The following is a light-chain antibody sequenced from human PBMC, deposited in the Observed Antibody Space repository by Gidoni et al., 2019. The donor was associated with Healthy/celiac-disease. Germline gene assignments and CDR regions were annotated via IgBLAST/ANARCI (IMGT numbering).Light chain of an antibody. V-gene: IGKV3-20*01. CDR1: QSVSSSY. CDR3: QQYGSSRIT. CDR2: GAS. J-gene: IGKJ5*01. Sequence: EIVLTQSPGTLSLSPGERATLSCRASQSVSSSYLAWYQQKPGQAPRLLIYGASSRATRIPDRFSGSGSGTDFTLTISRLEPEDFAVYYCQQYGSSRITFGQGTRLEIK.